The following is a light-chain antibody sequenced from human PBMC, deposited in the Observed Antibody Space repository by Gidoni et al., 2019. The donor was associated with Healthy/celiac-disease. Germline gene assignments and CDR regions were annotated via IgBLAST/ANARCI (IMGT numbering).Light chain of an antibody. Sequence: EIVLTQFPGTLSLSPGERATLSCRASQSVSSSYLAWYQQKPGQAPRLLIYGASSRATGIPDRFSGSGSGTDFTLTISGLEPEDFAVYYCQQYGSSPPTFGQGTRLEIK. CDR1: QSVSSSY. CDR2: GAS. J-gene: IGKJ5*01. V-gene: IGKV3-20*01. CDR3: QQYGSSPPT.